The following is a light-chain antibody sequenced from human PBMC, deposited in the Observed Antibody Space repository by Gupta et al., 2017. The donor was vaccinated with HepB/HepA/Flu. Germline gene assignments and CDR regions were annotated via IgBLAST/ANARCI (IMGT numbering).Light chain of an antibody. CDR3: AAWEDSLTGVA. V-gene: IGLV1-44*01. CDR2: TNH. CDR1: SCNIGSNA. Sequence: QPVLTQLPSSSGQPGPSVTIASYGSSCNIGSNAVNWYQPLPGPAPKLLIYTNHQRPSGVPDRFSGSKSGTSASLAIRGLQSEDEADYYCAAWEDSLTGVAFGGGTKLTVL. J-gene: IGLJ2*01.